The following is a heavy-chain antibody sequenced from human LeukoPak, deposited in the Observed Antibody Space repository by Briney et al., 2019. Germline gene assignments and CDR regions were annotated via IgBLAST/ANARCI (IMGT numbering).Heavy chain of an antibody. CDR1: GFAFSRND. Sequence: GGSLRLSCAASGFAFSRNDMSWVRQALGKGLEWVSSIGGSGTRTYYADSVKGRFTISRDTSKNTLYLQMNSLRAEDAAVYYCAKYRGFGDSYDSWGQGTLVTVSS. CDR3: AKYRGFGDSYDS. D-gene: IGHD3-10*01. V-gene: IGHV3-23*01. CDR2: IGGSGTRT. J-gene: IGHJ4*02.